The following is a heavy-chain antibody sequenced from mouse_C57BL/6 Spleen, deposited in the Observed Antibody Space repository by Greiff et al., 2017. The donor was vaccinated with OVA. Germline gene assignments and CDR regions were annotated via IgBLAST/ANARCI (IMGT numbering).Heavy chain of an antibody. CDR1: GYTFTDYY. Sequence: VQLQQSGPELVKPGASVKISCKASGYTFTDYYMNWVKQSHGKSLEWIGDINPNNGGTSYNQKFKGKATLTVDKSSSTAYMELRSLTSEDSAVYYCARPSYYYGSSYVWGQGTTLTVSS. V-gene: IGHV1-26*01. CDR3: ARPSYYYGSSYV. D-gene: IGHD1-1*01. J-gene: IGHJ2*01. CDR2: INPNNGGT.